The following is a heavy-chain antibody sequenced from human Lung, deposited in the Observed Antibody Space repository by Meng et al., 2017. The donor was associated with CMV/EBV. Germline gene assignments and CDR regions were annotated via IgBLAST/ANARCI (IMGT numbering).Heavy chain of an antibody. CDR2: INPNSGGT. J-gene: IGHJ5*02. Sequence: ASXXVSXKASGDTFTSYGFTWVRQAPGQGLEWMGWINPNSGGTNYAQKFQGRVTMTRDTSISTAYMELSRLRSDDTAVYYCASGGYCSSTSCYRGWFDPWXQGTXVTVSS. CDR3: ASGGYCSSTSCYRGWFDP. CDR1: GDTFTSYG. V-gene: IGHV1-2*02. D-gene: IGHD2-2*02.